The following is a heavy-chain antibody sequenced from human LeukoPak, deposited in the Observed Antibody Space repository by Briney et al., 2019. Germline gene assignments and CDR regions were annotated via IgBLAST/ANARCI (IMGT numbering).Heavy chain of an antibody. CDR2: IWYDGTNE. Sequence: GRSLRLSCAASGFTFSSYGMHWVRQAPGKGLEWVAVIWYDGTNEYYVDSVKGRFTISRDNAKNTLYLQMNGLRAEDTAMYYCARVYLVTYPSDFWGQGTLVTVSS. CDR1: GFTFSSYG. V-gene: IGHV3-33*01. CDR3: ARVYLVTYPSDF. J-gene: IGHJ4*02. D-gene: IGHD3-9*01.